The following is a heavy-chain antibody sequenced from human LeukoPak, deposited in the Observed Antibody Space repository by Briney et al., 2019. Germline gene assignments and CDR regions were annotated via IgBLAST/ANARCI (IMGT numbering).Heavy chain of an antibody. Sequence: SVKVSCKASGGTFSSYTFSWVRQAPGQGLEWMGRIIPILGIANYAQKFQGRVTITADKSTSTAYMELSSLRSEDTAVYYCARAEAYCSGGSCYTANWFDPWGQGTLVTDSS. CDR3: ARAEAYCSGGSCYTANWFDP. V-gene: IGHV1-69*02. D-gene: IGHD2-15*01. J-gene: IGHJ5*02. CDR2: IIPILGIA. CDR1: GGTFSSYT.